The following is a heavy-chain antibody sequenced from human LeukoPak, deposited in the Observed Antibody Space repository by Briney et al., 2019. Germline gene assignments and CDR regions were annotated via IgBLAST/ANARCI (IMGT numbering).Heavy chain of an antibody. CDR3: ARDQYYYDSSGYYGMDY. Sequence: PSETLSLTCTVSGGSISSSSYYWGWIRQPPGKGLEWIGSIYTSGSTNYNPSLKSRVTMSVDTSKNQFSLKLSSVTAADTAVYYCARDQYYYDSSGYYGMDYWGQGTLVTVSS. J-gene: IGHJ4*02. CDR1: GGSISSSSYY. CDR2: IYTSGST. D-gene: IGHD3-22*01. V-gene: IGHV4-39*07.